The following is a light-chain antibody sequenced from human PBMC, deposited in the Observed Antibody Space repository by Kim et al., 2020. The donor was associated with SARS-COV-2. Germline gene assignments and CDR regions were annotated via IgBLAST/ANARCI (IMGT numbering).Light chain of an antibody. J-gene: IGKJ4*01. CDR3: QQYNDWPAT. Sequence: SVSTGESTTLSCRARQSISGNLAWYQQKPGQAPRLLIYSRSTRATGIPARFSGSGSGTEFTLTISSLQSEDFALYYCQQYNDWPATFGGGTKLEI. CDR1: QSISGN. V-gene: IGKV3-15*01. CDR2: SRS.